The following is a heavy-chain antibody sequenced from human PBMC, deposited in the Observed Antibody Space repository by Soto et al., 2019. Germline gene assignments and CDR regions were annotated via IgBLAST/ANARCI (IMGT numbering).Heavy chain of an antibody. CDR2: ISAHNGNT. V-gene: IGHV1-18*01. Sequence: QVHLVQSGAEVKKPGASVKVSCKASGYTFTSYGITWVRQAPGQGLEWMGWISAHNGNTDYAQKLQGRVIVTRDTSASTAYMGVMSMRSDDTAVYEWASVRYGHYWRNGALVIVSS. CDR3: ASVRYGHY. J-gene: IGHJ4*01. D-gene: IGHD1-1*01. CDR1: GYTFTSYG.